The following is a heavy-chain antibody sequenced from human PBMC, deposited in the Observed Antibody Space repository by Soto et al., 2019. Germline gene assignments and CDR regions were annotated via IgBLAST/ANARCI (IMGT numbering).Heavy chain of an antibody. Sequence: GSLRLSCAASGFTFSSYAMHWVRQAPGKGLEWVAVISYDGSNKYYADSVKGRFTISRDNSKNTLYLQMNSLRAEDTAVYYCAREGRVAATPIDYWGQGTLVTVSS. J-gene: IGHJ4*02. CDR3: AREGRVAATPIDY. V-gene: IGHV3-30-3*01. D-gene: IGHD2-15*01. CDR1: GFTFSSYA. CDR2: ISYDGSNK.